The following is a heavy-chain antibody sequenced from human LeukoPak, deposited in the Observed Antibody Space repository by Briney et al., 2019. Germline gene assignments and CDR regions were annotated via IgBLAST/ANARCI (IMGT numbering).Heavy chain of an antibody. CDR1: GGSFSGYY. CDR3: ARDSLDSSGYIDY. CDR2: INHSGST. D-gene: IGHD3-22*01. Sequence: PSETLSLTCAVYGGSFSGYYWSWIRQPPGKGLEWIGEINHSGSTNYNPSLKSRVTISVDTSKNQFSLKLSSVTAADTAVYYCARDSLDSSGYIDYWGQGTLVTVSS. J-gene: IGHJ4*02. V-gene: IGHV4-34*01.